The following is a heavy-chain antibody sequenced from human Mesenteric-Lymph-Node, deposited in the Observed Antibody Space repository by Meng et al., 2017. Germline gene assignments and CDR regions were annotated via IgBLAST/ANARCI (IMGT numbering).Heavy chain of an antibody. CDR3: LRGSGGSV. J-gene: IGHJ1*01. D-gene: IGHD3-10*01. CDR1: GGSISSGDYY. Sequence: VQLQESGPGMVKPSQTLSLPCTVSGGSISSGDYYWSWIRQPPGKGLEWIGEIPHRGSSAYNPSLKSRVSMSIDKSKNQFSLKLTSVTAADTAVYHCLRGSGGSVWGQGTLVTVSS. V-gene: IGHV4-30-4*01. CDR2: IPHRGSS.